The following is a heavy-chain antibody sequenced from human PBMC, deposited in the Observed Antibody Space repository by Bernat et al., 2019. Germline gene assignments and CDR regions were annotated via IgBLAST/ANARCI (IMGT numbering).Heavy chain of an antibody. V-gene: IGHV3-48*01. J-gene: IGHJ6*02. CDR3: ARGTSCYDYYYGMDV. Sequence: EVQLVESGGGLVQPGGSLRLSCAASGFTFSSYSMNWVRQAPGKGLEWVSYISSSSSTIYYADSVKGRFTISRDNAKNSLYLQMNSLRAEDTAVYYCARGTSCYDYYYGMDVWGQGTTVTVSS. CDR2: ISSSSSTI. CDR1: GFTFSSYS. D-gene: IGHD2-2*01.